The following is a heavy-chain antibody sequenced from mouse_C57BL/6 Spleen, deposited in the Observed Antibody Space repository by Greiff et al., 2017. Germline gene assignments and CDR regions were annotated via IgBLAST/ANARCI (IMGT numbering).Heavy chain of an antibody. CDR3: ARSNLLLDAMDY. D-gene: IGHD1-1*01. CDR2: INYDGSST. J-gene: IGHJ4*01. CDR1: GFTFSDYY. Sequence: EVKVVESEGGLVQPGSSMKLSCTASGFTFSDYYMAWVRQVPETGLEWVANINYDGSSTYYLDSLKSRFIISRDNAKNILYLQMSSLKSEDTATYYCARSNLLLDAMDYWGQGTSVTVSS. V-gene: IGHV5-16*01.